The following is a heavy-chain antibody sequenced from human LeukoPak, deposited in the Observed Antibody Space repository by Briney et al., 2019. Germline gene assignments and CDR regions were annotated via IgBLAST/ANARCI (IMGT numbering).Heavy chain of an antibody. CDR3: ARPKIRQYNWFDP. Sequence: RPSQTLSLTCTVSGGSISSGGYYWSWIRQHPGKGLEWIGYIYYSGSTYYNPSLKSRVTISVDTSKNQFSLKLSSVTAADTAMYYCARPKIRQYNWFDPWGQGTLVTVSS. J-gene: IGHJ5*02. D-gene: IGHD6-6*01. CDR1: GGSISSGGYY. V-gene: IGHV4-31*03. CDR2: IYYSGST.